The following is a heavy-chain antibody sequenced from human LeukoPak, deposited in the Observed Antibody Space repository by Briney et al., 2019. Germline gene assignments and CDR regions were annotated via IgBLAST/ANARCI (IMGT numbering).Heavy chain of an antibody. V-gene: IGHV4-59*01. CDR1: GGSISSYY. D-gene: IGHD5-12*01. Sequence: SETLSLTCTVSGGSISSYYWSWIRQPPGKGLEWIGYIYYSGSTNYNPSLKSRVTISVDTSKNQFSLKLSSVTAADTAVYYCARGSSGYVDGIFDYWGQGTLVIVSS. J-gene: IGHJ4*02. CDR2: IYYSGST. CDR3: ARGSSGYVDGIFDY.